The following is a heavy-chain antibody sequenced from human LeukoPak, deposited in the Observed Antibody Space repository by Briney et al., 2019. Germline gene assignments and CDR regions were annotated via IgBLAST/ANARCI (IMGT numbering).Heavy chain of an antibody. J-gene: IGHJ4*02. CDR3: AKEISSSWYFDY. CDR1: GFPFSNYG. D-gene: IGHD6-19*01. CDR2: ISGSADSL. Sequence: PGGSLRLSCAASGFPFSNYGMSWVRQAPGKGLEWVSAISGSADSLYYADSVKGRFPISRDNPKNTLYLQMNSLRAEDTAVYYCAKEISSSWYFDYWGQGTLVTVSS. V-gene: IGHV3-23*01.